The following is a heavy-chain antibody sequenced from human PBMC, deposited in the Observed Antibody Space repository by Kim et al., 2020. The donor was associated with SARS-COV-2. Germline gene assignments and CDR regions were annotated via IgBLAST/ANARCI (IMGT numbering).Heavy chain of an antibody. D-gene: IGHD1-26*01. V-gene: IGHV4-59*13. J-gene: IGHJ4*01. CDR2: IYYSGST. Sequence: SETLSLTCTVSGGSITNNYWSWIRQPPGKGLEWIGYIYYSGSTNYNPSLRSRATISLDTSRSQFSRKLDSVTAADTALHYCARIPGLAWQRGAYIDYLG. CDR1: GGSITNNY. CDR3: ARIPGLAWQRGAYIDY.